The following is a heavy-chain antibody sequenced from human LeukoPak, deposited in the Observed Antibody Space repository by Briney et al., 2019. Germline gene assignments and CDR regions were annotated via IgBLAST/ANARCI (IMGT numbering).Heavy chain of an antibody. V-gene: IGHV4-59*01. CDR2: IYYSGST. J-gene: IGHJ4*02. D-gene: IGHD3-22*01. Sequence: SETLSLTCTVSGGSISSYYWSWIRQPPGKALEWIGYIYYSGSTKYNPSLKSRVTISVDTSKNHFSLKLTSVTAADTAVYYCARGGDSSGYYYPVFDYWGQGTLVTVSS. CDR3: ARGGDSSGYYYPVFDY. CDR1: GGSISSYY.